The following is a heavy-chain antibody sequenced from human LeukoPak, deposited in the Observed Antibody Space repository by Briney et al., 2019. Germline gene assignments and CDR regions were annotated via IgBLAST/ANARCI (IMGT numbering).Heavy chain of an antibody. J-gene: IGHJ6*03. V-gene: IGHV3-49*04. CDR2: IRSKAYGGTT. D-gene: IGHD3-10*01. Sequence: GGSLRLSCTASGFTFGDYAMSWVRQAPGKGLEWVGFIRSKAYGGTTEYAASVKGRFTISRDDSKSIAYLQMNSLKTEDTAVYYCTRVDGSRRNTYYYYMDVWGKGTTVTISS. CDR1: GFTFGDYA. CDR3: TRVDGSRRNTYYYYMDV.